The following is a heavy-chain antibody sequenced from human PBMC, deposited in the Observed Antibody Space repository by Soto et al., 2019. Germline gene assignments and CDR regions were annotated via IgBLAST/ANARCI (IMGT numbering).Heavy chain of an antibody. Sequence: SGPTLVNPTQTLTLTCTFSGFSLSTSGVGVGWIRQPPGKALEWLALIYWDDDKRYSPSLKSRLTITKDTSKNQVVLTMTNMDPVDTATYYCDHRREANEYTSSSGNCFDPWGQGTLVTVSS. J-gene: IGHJ5*02. V-gene: IGHV2-5*02. D-gene: IGHD6-6*01. CDR1: GFSLSTSGVG. CDR3: DHRREANEYTSSSGNCFDP. CDR2: IYWDDDK.